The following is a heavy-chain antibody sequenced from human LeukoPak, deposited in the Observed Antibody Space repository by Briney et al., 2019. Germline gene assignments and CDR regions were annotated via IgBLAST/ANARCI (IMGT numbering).Heavy chain of an antibody. Sequence: TSETLSLTCAVYGGSFSGYYWSWIRQPPGKGLEWIGEINHSGSTNYNPSLKSRVTISVDTSKNQFSLKLSSVTAADTAVYYCARSKMRGSPPVVYYMDVWGKGTTVTVSS. V-gene: IGHV4-34*01. D-gene: IGHD3-16*01. CDR2: INHSGST. CDR3: ARSKMRGSPPVVYYMDV. CDR1: GGSFSGYY. J-gene: IGHJ6*03.